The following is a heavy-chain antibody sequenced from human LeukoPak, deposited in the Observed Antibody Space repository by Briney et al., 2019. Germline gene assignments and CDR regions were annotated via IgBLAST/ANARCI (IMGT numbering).Heavy chain of an antibody. CDR3: ARSYGSGSYHGMDI. CDR1: VGTFSSYT. V-gene: IGHV1-69*02. CDR2: IIPILGIA. D-gene: IGHD3-10*01. J-gene: IGHJ3*02. Sequence: SVKVSCKAPVGTFSSYTISWVRQAPGQGLEWMGRIIPILGIANYAQKFQGRVTITADKSTSTAYMELSSLRSEDTAVYYCARSYGSGSYHGMDIWGQGTMVTVSS.